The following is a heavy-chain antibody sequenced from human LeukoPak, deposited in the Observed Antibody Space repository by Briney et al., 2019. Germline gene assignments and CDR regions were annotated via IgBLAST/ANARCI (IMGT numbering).Heavy chain of an antibody. CDR2: INYIGTT. D-gene: IGHD2-2*01. Sequence: PSETLSLTCTVSGGSSSSNNYFWGWIRQPPGKGLEWIGSINYIGTTYYNPSLKSRVTVSVDTSKNQFSLNLSSVTAPDTAVYYCAKTSAAWDWGQGTLVTVSS. J-gene: IGHJ4*02. CDR3: AKTSAAWD. V-gene: IGHV4-39*01. CDR1: GGSSSSNNYF.